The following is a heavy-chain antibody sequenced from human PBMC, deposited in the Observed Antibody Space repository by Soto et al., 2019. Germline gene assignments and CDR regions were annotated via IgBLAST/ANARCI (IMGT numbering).Heavy chain of an antibody. CDR2: ISGSGGST. V-gene: IGHV3-23*01. Sequence: GSLRLSSVASVFTFSGCAMSWVRQAPGKGLEWVSSISGSGGSTFHADSVRGRFTISRDKSKNTVHLQMSSLRADYTAAYYCVKQSSGFYNFFDYWGQGTLVTVSS. CDR3: VKQSSGFYNFFDY. D-gene: IGHD3-22*01. CDR1: VFTFSGCA. J-gene: IGHJ4*02.